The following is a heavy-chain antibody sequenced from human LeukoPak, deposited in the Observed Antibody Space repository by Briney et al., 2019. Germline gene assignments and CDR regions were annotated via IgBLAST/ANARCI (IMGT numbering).Heavy chain of an antibody. Sequence: GGSLRLSCAASGFTFRSYSMSWVRQAPGKGLEWVSSISSSSSYIYYADSVKGRFTISRDNAENSLYLQMNSLRAEDAAVYYCARVQWLVHSNWYFDLWGRGTLLTVSP. V-gene: IGHV3-21*06. CDR1: GFTFRSYS. J-gene: IGHJ2*01. CDR2: ISSSSSYI. D-gene: IGHD6-19*01. CDR3: ARVQWLVHSNWYFDL.